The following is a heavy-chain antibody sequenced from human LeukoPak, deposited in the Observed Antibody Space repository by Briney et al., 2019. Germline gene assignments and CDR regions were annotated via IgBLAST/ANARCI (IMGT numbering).Heavy chain of an antibody. J-gene: IGHJ2*01. D-gene: IGHD3-10*01. V-gene: IGHV4-61*02. CDR1: GGSISSGSYY. CDR2: IYTSGST. CDR3: ARDLHGDLGWYFDL. Sequence: SQTLSLTCTVSGGSISSGSYYWSWIRQPAGKGLEWIGRIYTSGSTNYNPSLKSRVTISVDTSRNQFSLKLSSVTAADTAVYYCARDLHGDLGWYFDLWGRGTLVTVSS.